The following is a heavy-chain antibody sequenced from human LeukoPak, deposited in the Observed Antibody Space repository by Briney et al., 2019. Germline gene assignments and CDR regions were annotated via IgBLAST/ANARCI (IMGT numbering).Heavy chain of an antibody. J-gene: IGHJ1*01. Sequence: GESLKISCKGSGYSFTSYWLGWVRQMPGKGLEWMGIIYPGDSDTRYSPSFQGQVTISADKSISTAYLQWSSLKASDTAMYYCASSYCSSTSCYTGYFQHWGQGTLVTVSS. V-gene: IGHV5-51*01. CDR1: GYSFTSYW. CDR2: IYPGDSDT. D-gene: IGHD2-2*02. CDR3: ASSYCSSTSCYTGYFQH.